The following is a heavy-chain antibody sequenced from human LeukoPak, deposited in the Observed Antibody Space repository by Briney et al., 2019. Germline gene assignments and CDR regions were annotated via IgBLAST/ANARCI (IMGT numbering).Heavy chain of an antibody. V-gene: IGHV4-59*01. CDR2: IYYSGST. D-gene: IGHD3-10*01. CDR1: GGSISSYY. J-gene: IGHJ5*02. Sequence: PSETLSLTCTVSGGSISSYYWSWIRQPPGKGLEWIGYIYYSGSTNYNPSLKSRVTISVDTSKNQFSLKLSSVTAADTAVYYCARDGSMVRGVGWFDPWGQGTLVTVSS. CDR3: ARDGSMVRGVGWFDP.